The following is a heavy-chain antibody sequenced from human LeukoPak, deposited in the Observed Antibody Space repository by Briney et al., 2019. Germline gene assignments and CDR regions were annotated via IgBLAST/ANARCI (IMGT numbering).Heavy chain of an antibody. Sequence: GGSLRLSCAASGFTFSSYAMSWVRQPPGKGLEWVSAISGSGGSTYYADSVKGRFTISRDNSKNTLYLQMNSLRAEDTAVYYCAKDVFGDYYDSSGPIDYWGQGTLVTVSS. D-gene: IGHD3-22*01. CDR2: ISGSGGST. CDR3: AKDVFGDYYDSSGPIDY. J-gene: IGHJ4*02. CDR1: GFTFSSYA. V-gene: IGHV3-23*01.